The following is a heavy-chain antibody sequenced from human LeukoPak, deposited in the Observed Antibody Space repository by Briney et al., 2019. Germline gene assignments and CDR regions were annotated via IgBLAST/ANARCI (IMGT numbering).Heavy chain of an antibody. Sequence: GGSLRLSCAASGFTFSSYAMSWVRQATGKGLEWVSAISGSGGSTYYADSVKGRFTISRDNSKNTLYLQMNSLRAEDTAVYYCAKGSGKQWLVLYPLDYWGQGTLVTVSS. CDR3: AKGSGKQWLVLYPLDY. V-gene: IGHV3-23*01. D-gene: IGHD6-19*01. J-gene: IGHJ4*02. CDR1: GFTFSSYA. CDR2: ISGSGGST.